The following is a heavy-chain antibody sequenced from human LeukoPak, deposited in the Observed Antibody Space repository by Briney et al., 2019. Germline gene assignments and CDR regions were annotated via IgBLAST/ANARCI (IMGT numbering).Heavy chain of an antibody. J-gene: IGHJ4*02. D-gene: IGHD6-6*01. CDR3: ARDIAALDGYFDY. V-gene: IGHV4-59*01. CDR1: GGSISSYY. CDR2: IYYSGST. Sequence: PSETLSLTCTVSGGSISSYYWSWIRQPPGKGLEWIGYIYYSGSTNYNPSLKSRATISVDTSKNQFSLKLSSVTAADTAVYYCARDIAALDGYFDYWGQGTLVTVSS.